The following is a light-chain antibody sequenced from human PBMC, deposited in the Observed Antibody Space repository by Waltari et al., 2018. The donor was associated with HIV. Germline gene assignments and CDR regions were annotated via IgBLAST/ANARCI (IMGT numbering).Light chain of an antibody. Sequence: DIQLTQSPSFVSASVGDRVTITCRASQSISNWLSWYQQRPGTAPTLLINASSHLQSDISGRFSGSASGTNFSLTISTLQPEDFAIYYCQQASTLPWTFGQGTKV. CDR3: QQASTLPWT. J-gene: IGKJ1*01. V-gene: IGKV1-12*01. CDR1: QSISNW. CDR2: ASS.